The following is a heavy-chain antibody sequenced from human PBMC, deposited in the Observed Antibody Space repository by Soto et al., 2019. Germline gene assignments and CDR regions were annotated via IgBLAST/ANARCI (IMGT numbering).Heavy chain of an antibody. CDR3: AVGYCDTASCAREYFHH. J-gene: IGHJ1*01. D-gene: IGHD3-22*01. CDR2: VYQSGST. Sequence: SETLSLTCAVSGYSINSGYYWAWIRQPPEKGVAWIGSVYQSGSTYYNPSLKTRVNISVDTYKKRFSLKVRSVTAAETATYYCAVGYCDTASCAREYFHHCGQGTLVTVYS. CDR1: GYSINSGYY. V-gene: IGHV4-38-2*01.